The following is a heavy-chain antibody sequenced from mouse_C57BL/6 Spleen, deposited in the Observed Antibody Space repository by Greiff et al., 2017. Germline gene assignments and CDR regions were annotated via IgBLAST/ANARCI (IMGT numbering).Heavy chain of an antibody. Sequence: QVQLKESGAELVRPGTSVKVSCKASGYAFTNYLIEWVKQRPGQGLEWIGVINPGSGGTNYNEKFKGKATLTADKSSSTAYMQLSSLTSEDSAVYFCARKGGNTGYAMDYWGQGTSVTVSS. D-gene: IGHD2-1*01. J-gene: IGHJ4*01. CDR2: INPGSGGT. CDR1: GYAFTNYL. V-gene: IGHV1-54*01. CDR3: ARKGGNTGYAMDY.